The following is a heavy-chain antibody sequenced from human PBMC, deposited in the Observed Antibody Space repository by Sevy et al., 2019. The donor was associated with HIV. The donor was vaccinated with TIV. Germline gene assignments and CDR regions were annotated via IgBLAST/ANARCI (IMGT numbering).Heavy chain of an antibody. J-gene: IGHJ4*02. Sequence: GGSLRLSCAASGFTFSSYAMSWVRQAPGKGLEWVSAISGSGGSTYYADSVKGRFTISRDNSKNTLYLQMNSLRAEDTAVYYCAKVDSSGYYFVSGFDYWGQGTLVTVSS. CDR3: AKVDSSGYYFVSGFDY. CDR1: GFTFSSYA. V-gene: IGHV3-23*01. CDR2: ISGSGGST. D-gene: IGHD3-22*01.